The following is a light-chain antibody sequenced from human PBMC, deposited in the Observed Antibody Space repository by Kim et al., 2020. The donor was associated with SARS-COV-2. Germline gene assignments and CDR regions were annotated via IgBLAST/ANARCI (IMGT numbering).Light chain of an antibody. CDR1: QSISGW. V-gene: IGKV1-5*01. CDR2: DVS. Sequence: SAYVGDRVTITGRASQSISGWLAWYQQKPGRAPKVLIYDVSTLQSGVTSRFSGSGSGTEFTLTISSLQPDDIATYYCQQYTNYWTFGQGTKVDIK. J-gene: IGKJ1*01. CDR3: QQYTNYWT.